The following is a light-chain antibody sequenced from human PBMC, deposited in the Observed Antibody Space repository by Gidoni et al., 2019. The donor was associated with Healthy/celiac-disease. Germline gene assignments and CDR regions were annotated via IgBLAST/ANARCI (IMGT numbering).Light chain of an antibody. CDR1: QSVSSSY. CDR2: GAS. CDR3: QQYGSSVT. J-gene: IGKJ5*01. V-gene: IGKV3-20*01. Sequence: EFVLTPSPGTLSLSPGERATLSCRASQSVSSSYLAWYQQKPGQAHRLLIYGASSRATGIPDRFSGSGSGTDFTLTISRLEPEDFAVYYCQQYGSSVTFGQGTRLEIK.